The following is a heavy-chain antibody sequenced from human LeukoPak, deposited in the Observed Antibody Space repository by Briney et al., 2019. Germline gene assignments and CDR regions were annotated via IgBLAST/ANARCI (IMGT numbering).Heavy chain of an antibody. J-gene: IGHJ3*02. CDR1: GFTFSDYW. V-gene: IGHV3-74*01. D-gene: IGHD6-13*01. Sequence: GGSLRLSCAASGFTFSDYWMHWVRQAPGKGLVWVSRIKTDGRDTNYADSVKGRFTISRDNAKNTLYLQMNSLRAEDTAVYYCAKDRSSSWSIDAFDIWGQGTMVTVSS. CDR3: AKDRSSSWSIDAFDI. CDR2: IKTDGRDT.